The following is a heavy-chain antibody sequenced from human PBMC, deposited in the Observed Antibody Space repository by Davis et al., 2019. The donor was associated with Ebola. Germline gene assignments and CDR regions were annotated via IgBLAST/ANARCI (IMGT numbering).Heavy chain of an antibody. CDR2: IYYSGST. CDR1: GGSISSGGYY. D-gene: IGHD3-10*01. J-gene: IGHJ4*02. V-gene: IGHV4-31*03. CDR3: ARDYGGVFDY. Sequence: SETLSLTCTVSGGSISSGGYYWSWIRQHPGKGLEWIGYIYYSGSTYYNPSLKSRVTISVDTSKNQFSLKLSSVTAADTAVYYCARDYGGVFDYWGQGTLVTVSS.